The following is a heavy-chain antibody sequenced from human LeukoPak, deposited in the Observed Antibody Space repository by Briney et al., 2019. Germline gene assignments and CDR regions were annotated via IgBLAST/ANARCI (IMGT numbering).Heavy chain of an antibody. Sequence: ASVKVSCKASGYTFTGYYMHWLRQAPGQGLEWMGWINPNSGGTNYAQKFQGRVTMTRDTSISTAYMELSRLRSDDTAVYYCARLRCSSTSCSRWFDPWGQGTLVTVSS. CDR3: ARLRCSSTSCSRWFDP. V-gene: IGHV1-2*02. CDR2: INPNSGGT. J-gene: IGHJ5*02. CDR1: GYTFTGYY. D-gene: IGHD2-2*01.